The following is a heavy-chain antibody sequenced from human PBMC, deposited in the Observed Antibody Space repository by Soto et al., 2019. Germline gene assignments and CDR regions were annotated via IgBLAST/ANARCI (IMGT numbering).Heavy chain of an antibody. V-gene: IGHV1-69*01. D-gene: IGHD4-17*01. CDR1: GGTFSSYA. CDR3: TRVYGDYELGNFDY. Sequence: QVQLVQSGAEVKKPGSSVKVSCKASGGTFSSYAISWVRQAPGQGLEWMGGIIPIFGTANYAQKFQGRVTITADESTSTAYMRLSSLRSEDTDVYYCTRVYGDYELGNFDYWGQGTLVTVSS. J-gene: IGHJ4*02. CDR2: IIPIFGTA.